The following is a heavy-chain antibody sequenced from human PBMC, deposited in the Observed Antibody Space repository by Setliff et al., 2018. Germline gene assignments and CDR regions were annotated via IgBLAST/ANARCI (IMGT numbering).Heavy chain of an antibody. Sequence: ASVKVSCKASGYSFTTYYMHWVRQAPGQGLEWMGIINPGGGSASIVQKFQGRVSMSSDTSTSTVYMEVTGLTFEDTAVYYCARAGVAAAERKGLLDYWGQGTLVTVSS. CDR3: ARAGVAAAERKGLLDY. D-gene: IGHD6-13*01. CDR1: GYSFTTYY. J-gene: IGHJ4*02. CDR2: INPGGGSA. V-gene: IGHV1-46*01.